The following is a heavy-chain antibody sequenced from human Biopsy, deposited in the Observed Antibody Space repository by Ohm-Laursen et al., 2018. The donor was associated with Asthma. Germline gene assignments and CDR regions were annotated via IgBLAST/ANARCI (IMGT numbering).Heavy chain of an antibody. J-gene: IGHJ6*02. Sequence: ASVKVSCKAPGGTFSNFAISWMRQAPGQGLEWLGGIMTVFGTTNYAQKFQGRVTITADESTSTAYMEVTSLRSEDTAIYYCARCQVGYSSGWSLLLKKIYYSGMDVWGQGAAVTVSS. CDR1: GGTFSNFA. V-gene: IGHV1-69*13. CDR3: ARCQVGYSSGWSLLLKKIYYSGMDV. CDR2: IMTVFGTT. D-gene: IGHD6-19*01.